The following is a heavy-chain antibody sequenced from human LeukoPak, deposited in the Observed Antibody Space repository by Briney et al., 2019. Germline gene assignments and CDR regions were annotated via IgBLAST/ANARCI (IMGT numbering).Heavy chain of an antibody. CDR1: GNYW. J-gene: IGHJ4*02. Sequence: PGGSLRLSCAASGNYWMHWVRQAPGKGLVWVSHINSDGSWTSYADSVKGRFTISRDNSKNTLYLQMNSLRAEDTAVYYCARDGNGYVFDYWGQGTLVTVSS. CDR3: ARDGNGYVFDY. V-gene: IGHV3-74*01. D-gene: IGHD5-18*01. CDR2: INSDGSWT.